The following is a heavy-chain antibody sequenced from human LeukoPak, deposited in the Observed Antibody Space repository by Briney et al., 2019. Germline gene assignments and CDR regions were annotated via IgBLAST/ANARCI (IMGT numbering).Heavy chain of an antibody. CDR3: ARDLYYDFWSGHCDY. CDR1: GYTFTGYY. J-gene: IGHJ4*02. V-gene: IGHV1-2*02. D-gene: IGHD3-3*01. Sequence: GASVKVSCKASGYTFTGYYMHWVRQAPGQGLEWMGWINPNSGGTNYAQKFQGRVTMTRDTSISTAYMELSRLRSDDTAVYYCARDLYYDFWSGHCDYWGQGTLVTVPS. CDR2: INPNSGGT.